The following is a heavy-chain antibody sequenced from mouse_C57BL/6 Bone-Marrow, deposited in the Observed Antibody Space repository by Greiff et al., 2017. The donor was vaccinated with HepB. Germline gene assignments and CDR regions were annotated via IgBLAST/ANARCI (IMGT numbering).Heavy chain of an antibody. D-gene: IGHD1-1*01. Sequence: VQLKESGGGLVQPGESLKLSCESNEYEFPSHDMSWVRKTPEKRLELVAAINSDGGSTYYPDTMERRFIISRDNTKKTLYLQMSSLRSEDTALYYCARPPITTVVARDYWGQGTTLTVSS. V-gene: IGHV5-2*01. J-gene: IGHJ2*01. CDR3: ARPPITTVVARDY. CDR2: INSDGGST. CDR1: EYEFPSHD.